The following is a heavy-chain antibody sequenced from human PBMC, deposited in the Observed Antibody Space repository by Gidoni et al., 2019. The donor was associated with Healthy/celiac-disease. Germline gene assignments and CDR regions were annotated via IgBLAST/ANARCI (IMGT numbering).Heavy chain of an antibody. CDR3: ARYIRVFRQPVQLKTSYGGKLGWFDP. J-gene: IGHJ5*02. CDR1: GGSISSYY. D-gene: IGHD1-1*01. Sequence: QVQLQESGPGLVKPSETLSLTCTVSGGSISSYYWSWIRQPPGKGLEWIGYIYYSGSTNYNPSLKSRVTISVDTSKNQFSLKLSSVTAADTAVYYCARYIRVFRQPVQLKTSYGGKLGWFDPWGQGTLVTVSS. V-gene: IGHV4-59*01. CDR2: IYYSGST.